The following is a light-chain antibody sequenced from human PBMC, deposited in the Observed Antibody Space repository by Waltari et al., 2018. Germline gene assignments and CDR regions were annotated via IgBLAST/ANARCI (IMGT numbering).Light chain of an antibody. V-gene: IGLV2-14*02. J-gene: IGLJ2*01. CDR2: EVT. CDR3: SSYTTSRTLV. Sequence: QSALPQPASVSGSPGQSITISCTGTSSDVGTYNLASWYQQHPGKAPKLMIYEVTNRPSGVSNRFSGSKSGNTASLTISGLQNEDESDYYCSSYTTSRTLVFGGGTRLTVL. CDR1: SSDVGTYNL.